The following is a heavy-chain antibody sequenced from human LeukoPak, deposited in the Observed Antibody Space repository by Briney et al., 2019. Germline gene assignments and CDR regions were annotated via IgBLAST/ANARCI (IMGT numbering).Heavy chain of an antibody. D-gene: IGHD3-16*01. CDR3: VKDVGGDYDDS. V-gene: IGHV3-23*01. Sequence: PGGSLRLSCAASGFNFSNYAITWVRQAPGKGLEWVSAISGSGGSTYSVDSVKGRFTVSRDNSKNILYLQMNSLRAEDTAVYYCVKDVGGDYDDSWGQGTLVTVSS. J-gene: IGHJ4*02. CDR2: ISGSGGST. CDR1: GFNFSNYA.